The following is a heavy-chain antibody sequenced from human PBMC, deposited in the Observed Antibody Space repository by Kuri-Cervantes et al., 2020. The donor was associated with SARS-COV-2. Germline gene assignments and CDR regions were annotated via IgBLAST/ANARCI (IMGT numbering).Heavy chain of an antibody. V-gene: IGHV3-21*01. CDR2: ISSSSSYI. Sequence: GGSLRLSCAASGFTFSSYSMNWVRQAPGKGPEWVSSISSSSSYIYYADSVKGRFTISRDNAKNSLYLQMNSLRAEDTAVYYCAREGRIAAAGRYYYYYMDVWGKGTTVTVSS. CDR3: AREGRIAAAGRYYYYYMDV. CDR1: GFTFSSYS. D-gene: IGHD6-13*01. J-gene: IGHJ6*03.